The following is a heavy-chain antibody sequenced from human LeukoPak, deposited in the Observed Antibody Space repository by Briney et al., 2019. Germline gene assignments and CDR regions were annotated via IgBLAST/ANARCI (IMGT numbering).Heavy chain of an antibody. V-gene: IGHV5-51*01. CDR2: IYPGDYDT. Sequence: GESLKISCEASGFNFNNYWVGWVRQLPGKGLEWMGIIYPGDYDTRYSPSFQGHVTISVDKSISTAYLQWRSLKASDTAVYYCARRGSCSSTSCYEYFDYWGQGTLVTVSS. CDR1: GFNFNNYW. J-gene: IGHJ4*02. D-gene: IGHD2-2*01. CDR3: ARRGSCSSTSCYEYFDY.